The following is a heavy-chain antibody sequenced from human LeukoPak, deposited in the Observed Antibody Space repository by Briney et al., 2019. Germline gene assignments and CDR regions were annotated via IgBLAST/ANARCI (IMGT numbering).Heavy chain of an antibody. D-gene: IGHD6-19*01. CDR2: ISGSGGST. Sequence: AGGSLRLSCAASGFTFSSYGMSWVRQAPGKGLEWVSAISGSGGSTYYADSVKGRFTISRDNAKNSLHLQMNSLRAEDTAVYYCARTEIVAMAGMDVWGKGTTVTISS. V-gene: IGHV3-23*01. CDR1: GFTFSSYG. J-gene: IGHJ6*04. CDR3: ARTEIVAMAGMDV.